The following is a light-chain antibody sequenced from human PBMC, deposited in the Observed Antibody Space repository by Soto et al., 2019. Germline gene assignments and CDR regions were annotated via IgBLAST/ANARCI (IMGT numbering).Light chain of an antibody. J-gene: IGLJ1*01. CDR1: SSDVGGYNY. CDR3: CSYAGSYF. Sequence: SALTQPRSVSGSPGQSVTISCTGTSSDVGGYNYVSWYQQHPGKAPKLMIYDVSKRPSGVPDRFSGSKSGNTASLTISGLQAEDEAAYYCCSYAGSYFFGTGTKVTVL. CDR2: DVS. V-gene: IGLV2-11*01.